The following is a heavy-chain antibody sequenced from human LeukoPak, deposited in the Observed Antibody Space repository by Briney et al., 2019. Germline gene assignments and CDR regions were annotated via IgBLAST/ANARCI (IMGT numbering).Heavy chain of an antibody. CDR3: AREGIVGATTILALNAFDI. D-gene: IGHD1-26*01. J-gene: IGHJ3*02. CDR1: GFTFSSYS. Sequence: GGSLRLSCAASGFTFSSYSMNWVRQAPGKGLEWVSSISSSSSYIYYADSVKGRFTISRDNAKNSLYLQMNSLRAEDTAVYYCAREGIVGATTILALNAFDIWGQGTMVTVSS. CDR2: ISSSSSYI. V-gene: IGHV3-21*01.